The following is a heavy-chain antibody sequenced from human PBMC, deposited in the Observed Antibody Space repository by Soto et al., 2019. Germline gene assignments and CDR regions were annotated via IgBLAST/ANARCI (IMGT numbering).Heavy chain of an antibody. CDR2: IYNRGSS. V-gene: IGHV4-31*03. J-gene: IGHJ4*02. D-gene: IGHD3-22*01. Sequence: SETLSLTCPVSGGSIISGGYYFSCMREHPGKGREWMVYIYNRGSSYDNQSLKSRVTVTVDTSKNQFSLKLSSVTAAATAVYYCARDKNYDSSCWPIDYWGQGTLVTVSS. CDR1: GGSIISGGYY. CDR3: ARDKNYDSSCWPIDY.